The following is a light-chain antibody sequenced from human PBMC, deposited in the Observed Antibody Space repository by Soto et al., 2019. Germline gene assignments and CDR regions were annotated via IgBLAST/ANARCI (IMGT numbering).Light chain of an antibody. CDR1: SSDVGSYNL. CDR2: EGS. J-gene: IGLJ2*01. V-gene: IGLV2-23*01. CDR3: CSYGGSRTLV. Sequence: QSVLTQPASVSGSPGQSITISCTGTSSDVGSYNLVSWYQQHPDKAPKIMIYEGSKRPSGVSNRFSGSKSGNTASLTISGLQAEDEADYYCCSYGGSRTLVFGGGTKLTVL.